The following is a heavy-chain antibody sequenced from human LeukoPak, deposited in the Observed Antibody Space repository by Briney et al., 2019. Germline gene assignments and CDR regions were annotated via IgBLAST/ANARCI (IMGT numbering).Heavy chain of an antibody. J-gene: IGHJ6*03. D-gene: IGHD2-2*01. V-gene: IGHV3-33*06. CDR2: IWYDGSNK. Sequence: GRSLRLSCAASGFTFSSYGMHWVRQAPGKGLEWVAVIWYDGSNKYYADSVKGRFTISRDNSKNTLYLQMNSLRAEDTAGYYWAKGTPKGLPISYYYMDVWGKGPTVTVS. CDR1: GFTFSSYG. CDR3: AKGTPKGLPISYYYMDV.